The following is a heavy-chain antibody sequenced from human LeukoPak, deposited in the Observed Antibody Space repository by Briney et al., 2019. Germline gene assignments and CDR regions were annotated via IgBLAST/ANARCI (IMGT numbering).Heavy chain of an antibody. CDR1: GFTFDIYE. CDR3: AGSKYPEPQDLNF. Sequence: PGGSLRPSCAASGFTFDIYEMNWVRQAPGKGLEWISYISSDRNVIYYADSVKGRFTISRDNAKYSLYLQMNSLRAEDTAVYYCAGSKYPEPQDLNFWGQGTLVAVSS. V-gene: IGHV3-48*03. J-gene: IGHJ4*02. CDR2: ISSDRNVI. D-gene: IGHD4-11*01.